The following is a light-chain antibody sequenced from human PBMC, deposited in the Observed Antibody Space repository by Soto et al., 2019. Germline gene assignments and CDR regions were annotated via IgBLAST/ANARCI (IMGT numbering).Light chain of an antibody. J-gene: IGKJ1*01. CDR1: QSVSSSY. Sequence: EIVLTQSPGTLSLSPGERATLSCRASQSVSSSYLGWYQQKPGQAPRLLICGASSRATGIPDRFSGSGSGXXXXXXXXXLEPEDFAVYYCQQYGSSPTWTFGQGTKVEIK. V-gene: IGKV3-20*01. CDR2: GAS. CDR3: QQYGSSPTWT.